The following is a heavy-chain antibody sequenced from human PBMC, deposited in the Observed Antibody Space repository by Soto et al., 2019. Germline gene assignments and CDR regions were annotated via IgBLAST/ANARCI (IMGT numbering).Heavy chain of an antibody. CDR2: INHSGST. J-gene: IGHJ5*02. V-gene: IGHV4-34*01. CDR3: ARSHLFIAAAGRLSWFDP. D-gene: IGHD6-13*01. CDR1: GGSFSGYY. Sequence: PSETLSLTCAVYGGSFSGYYWSWIRQPPGKGLEWIGEINHSGSTNYNPSLKSRVTISVDTSKNQFSLKLSSVTAADTAVYYCARSHLFIAAAGRLSWFDPWGQGTLVTVSS.